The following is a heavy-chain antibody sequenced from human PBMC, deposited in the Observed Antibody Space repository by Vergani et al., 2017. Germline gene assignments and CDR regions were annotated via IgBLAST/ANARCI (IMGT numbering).Heavy chain of an antibody. CDR1: GFTFSSYG. V-gene: IGHV3-33*01. CDR3: ARESNPLTIFGVTPYYYYGMDV. CDR2: IWYDGSNK. J-gene: IGHJ6*02. D-gene: IGHD3-3*01. Sequence: QVQLVESGGGVVQPGRSLRLSCAASGFTFSSYGMHWVRQAPGKGLEWVAVIWYDGSNKYYADSVKGRFTISRDNSKNTLYLQMNSLRAEDTAVYYCARESNPLTIFGVTPYYYYGMDVWGQGTTVTVSS.